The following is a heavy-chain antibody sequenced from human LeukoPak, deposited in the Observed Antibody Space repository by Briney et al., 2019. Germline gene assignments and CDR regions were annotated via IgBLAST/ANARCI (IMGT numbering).Heavy chain of an antibody. Sequence: GRSLRLSCAASGFTFSSYGMHWVRQAPGKGLEWVAVISYDGSNKYYADSVKGRFTISRDNSKNTLYLQMNSLRAEDTAVYYCAKDKWSGWSNFDYWGQGTLVTVSS. J-gene: IGHJ4*02. CDR3: AKDKWSGWSNFDY. V-gene: IGHV3-30*18. CDR1: GFTFSSYG. CDR2: ISYDGSNK. D-gene: IGHD6-19*01.